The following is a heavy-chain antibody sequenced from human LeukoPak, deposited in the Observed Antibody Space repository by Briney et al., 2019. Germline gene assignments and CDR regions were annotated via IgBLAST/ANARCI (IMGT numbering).Heavy chain of an antibody. V-gene: IGHV1-69*13. J-gene: IGHJ6*02. Sequence: GASVKVSCKASGGTFSSYAISWVRQAPGQGLEWIGGIIPIFGTANYAQKFQGRVTITADESTSTAYMELSSLRSEDTAVYYCASQDFWSGYDRYYYGMDVWGQGTTVTVSS. CDR2: IIPIFGTA. CDR3: ASQDFWSGYDRYYYGMDV. D-gene: IGHD3-3*01. CDR1: GGTFSSYA.